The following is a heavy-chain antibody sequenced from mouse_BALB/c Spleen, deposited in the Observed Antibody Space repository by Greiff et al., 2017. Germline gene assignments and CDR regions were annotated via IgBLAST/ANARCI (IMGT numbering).Heavy chain of an antibody. J-gene: IGHJ4*01. CDR2: ISDGGSYT. CDR3: ARGGGAMDY. CDR1: GFTFSDYY. Sequence: DVHLVESGGGLVKPGGSLKLSCAASGFTFSDYYMYWVRQTPEKRLEWVATISDGGSYTYYPDSVKGRFTISRDNAKNNLYLQMSSLKSEDTAMYYCARGGGAMDYWGQGTSVTVSS. V-gene: IGHV5-4*02.